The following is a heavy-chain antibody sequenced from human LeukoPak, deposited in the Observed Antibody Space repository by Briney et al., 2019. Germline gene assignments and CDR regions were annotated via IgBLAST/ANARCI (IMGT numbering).Heavy chain of an antibody. CDR3: ARDHYYDSSGSPGYYYYYGMDV. D-gene: IGHD3-22*01. V-gene: IGHV3-7*05. Sequence: PGGSLRLSCAASGFTFSSYWMSWVRQAPGKGLEWVANIKQDGSEKYYVDSVKGRFTISRDNAKNSLYLQMNSLRAEDTAVYYCARDHYYDSSGSPGYYYYYGMDVWGQGTTVTVSS. J-gene: IGHJ6*02. CDR2: IKQDGSEK. CDR1: GFTFSSYW.